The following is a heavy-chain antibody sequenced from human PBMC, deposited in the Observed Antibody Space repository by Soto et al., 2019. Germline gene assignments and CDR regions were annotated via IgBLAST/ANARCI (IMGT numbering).Heavy chain of an antibody. J-gene: IGHJ4*02. V-gene: IGHV1-18*01. Sequence: QVQLVQSGAEVKKPGASVKVSCKASGYTFTSYGISWVRQAPGQGLEWMGWISAYNGNTNYAQKLQGRVTMTTDTSTGTAEMELRSMRSDDTAVYDCEREQLDTDGPKGGLDYWGQGTLVTVSS. CDR1: GYTFTSYG. CDR3: EREQLDTDGPKGGLDY. D-gene: IGHD6-13*01. CDR2: ISAYNGNT.